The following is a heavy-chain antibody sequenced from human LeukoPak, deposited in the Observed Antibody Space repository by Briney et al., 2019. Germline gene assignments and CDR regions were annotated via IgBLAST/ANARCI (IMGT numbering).Heavy chain of an antibody. Sequence: ASVKVSCKASGYTFTSSGISWVRQAPGQGLECMGWISAYNGNTNYAQKLQGRVTMTTDTSTSTAYMALRSLRSDDTAVYYCARPPWPYSKVFGYWGQGTLVTVSS. V-gene: IGHV1-18*01. CDR3: ARPPWPYSKVFGY. CDR2: ISAYNGNT. D-gene: IGHD6-13*01. J-gene: IGHJ4*02. CDR1: GYTFTSSG.